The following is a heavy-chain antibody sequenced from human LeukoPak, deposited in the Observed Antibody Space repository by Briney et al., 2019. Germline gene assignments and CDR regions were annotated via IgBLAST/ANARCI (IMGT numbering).Heavy chain of an antibody. J-gene: IGHJ5*02. Sequence: PSETLSLTCAVYGVSFSGYYWSWIRQPPGKGLEWIGEINHSGSTNYNPSLKSRVTISVDTSKNQFSLKLSSVTAADTAVYYCARQAYYDFWSGYYGDRSRFDPWGQGTLVTVSS. CDR2: INHSGST. V-gene: IGHV4-34*01. CDR3: ARQAYYDFWSGYYGDRSRFDP. D-gene: IGHD3-3*01. CDR1: GVSFSGYY.